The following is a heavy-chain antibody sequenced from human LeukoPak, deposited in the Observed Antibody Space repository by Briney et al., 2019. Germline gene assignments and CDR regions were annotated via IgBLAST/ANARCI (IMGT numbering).Heavy chain of an antibody. CDR1: GGSFSGYC. Sequence: SETLSLTCAVYGGSFSGYCWSWIRQPPGKGLEWIGEINHSGSTNYNPSLKSRVTISVDTSKNQFSLKLSSVAAADTAVYYCARVGLGAANCSGGSCYYYYYGMDVWGKGTTVTVSS. CDR2: INHSGST. V-gene: IGHV4-34*01. D-gene: IGHD2-15*01. J-gene: IGHJ6*04. CDR3: ARVGLGAANCSGGSCYYYYYGMDV.